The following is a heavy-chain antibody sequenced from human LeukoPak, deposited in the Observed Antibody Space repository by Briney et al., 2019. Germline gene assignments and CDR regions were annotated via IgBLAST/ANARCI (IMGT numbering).Heavy chain of an antibody. Sequence: GGSLRLSCAASGFTFSSYAMSWVRQAPGKGLEWVSAISGSGGSTYYADSVKGRFTISRDNSKNTLYLQMNSLRAEDTAVYYCAKGSRYNGGDYYDSSGYTPFDYWGQGTLVTVSS. CDR3: AKGSRYNGGDYYDSSGYTPFDY. J-gene: IGHJ4*02. CDR2: ISGSGGST. D-gene: IGHD3-22*01. CDR1: GFTFSSYA. V-gene: IGHV3-23*01.